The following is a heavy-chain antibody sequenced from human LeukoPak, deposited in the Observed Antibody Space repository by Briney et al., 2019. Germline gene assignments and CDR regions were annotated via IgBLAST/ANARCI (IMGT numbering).Heavy chain of an antibody. CDR1: GGSFSGYY. Sequence: SETLSLTCAVYGGSFSGYYWSWIRQPPGKGLEGIGEINHCGSPNFSPSLESRVTISVDTSKNQFSLKLSSVTAADTAVYYCARVRIAAADPNDSWGQGTLVTVSS. D-gene: IGHD6-13*01. V-gene: IGHV4-34*01. J-gene: IGHJ4*02. CDR3: ARVRIAAADPNDS. CDR2: INHCGSP.